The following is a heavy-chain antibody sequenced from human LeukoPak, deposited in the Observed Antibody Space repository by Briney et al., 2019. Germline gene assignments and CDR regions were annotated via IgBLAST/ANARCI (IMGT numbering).Heavy chain of an antibody. CDR2: INPNSGGT. J-gene: IGHJ3*02. CDR1: GYTFTGYY. D-gene: IGHD3-22*01. V-gene: IGHV1-2*02. CDR3: ARTYYYDSSGYPPNYAFDI. Sequence: ASVKVSCKASGYTFTGYYMHWVRQAPRQGLEWMGWINPNSGGTNYAQKFQGRVTMTRDTSISTAYMELSRLRSDDTAVYYCARTYYYDSSGYPPNYAFDIWGQGTMVTVSS.